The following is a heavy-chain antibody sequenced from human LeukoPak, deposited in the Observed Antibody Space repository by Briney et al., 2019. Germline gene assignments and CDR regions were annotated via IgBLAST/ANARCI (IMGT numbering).Heavy chain of an antibody. D-gene: IGHD1-1*01. CDR3: AKGQELDDGVFDS. Sequence: GGSLRLSCAASGFTFSSIAMTWVRQAPGKGLEWVSTVRSNGDTAYNADSVKGRFTISRDNSKNTLYLQMNSLRVEDTAIYYCAKGQELDDGVFDSWGQGTLVTVSS. V-gene: IGHV3-23*01. J-gene: IGHJ4*02. CDR2: VRSNGDTA. CDR1: GFTFSSIA.